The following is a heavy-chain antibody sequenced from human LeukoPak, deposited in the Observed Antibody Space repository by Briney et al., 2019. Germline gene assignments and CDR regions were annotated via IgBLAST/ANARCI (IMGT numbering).Heavy chain of an antibody. CDR2: INPNSGGT. CDR3: ARAQRITIFGVVLLFDY. V-gene: IGHV1-2*02. CDR1: GYTFTGYY. Sequence: GASVKVSCKASGYTFTGYYMHWVRQAPGQGLEWMGWINPNSGGTNYAQKFQGRVTMTRDTSISTAYMELSRLRSDDTAVYYCARAQRITIFGVVLLFDYWGQGTLVTVSS. J-gene: IGHJ4*02. D-gene: IGHD3-3*01.